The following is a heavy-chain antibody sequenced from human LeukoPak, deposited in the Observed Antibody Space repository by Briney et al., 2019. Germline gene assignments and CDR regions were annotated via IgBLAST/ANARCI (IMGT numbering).Heavy chain of an antibody. Sequence: ASVTVSCKASGGTFSSYAISWVRQAPGQGLEWMGGIIPIFGTANYAQKFQGRVTITTDESTSTAYMELSSLRSEDTAVYYCARDQGYYDSSGAFDIWGQGTMVTVSS. J-gene: IGHJ3*02. CDR1: GGTFSSYA. D-gene: IGHD3-22*01. CDR3: ARDQGYYDSSGAFDI. V-gene: IGHV1-69*05. CDR2: IIPIFGTA.